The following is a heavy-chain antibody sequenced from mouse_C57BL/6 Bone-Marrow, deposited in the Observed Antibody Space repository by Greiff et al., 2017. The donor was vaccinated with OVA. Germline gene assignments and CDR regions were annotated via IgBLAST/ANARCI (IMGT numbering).Heavy chain of an antibody. CDR3: ARGDGNPFAY. D-gene: IGHD2-1*01. CDR2: ISSGSSTI. Sequence: EVQGVESGGGLVKPGGSLKLSCAASGFTFSDYGMHWVRQAPEKGLEWVAYISSGSSTIYYADTVKGRFTISRDNAKNTLFLQMTSLRSEDTAMYYCARGDGNPFAYWGQGTLVTVSA. V-gene: IGHV5-17*01. CDR1: GFTFSDYG. J-gene: IGHJ3*01.